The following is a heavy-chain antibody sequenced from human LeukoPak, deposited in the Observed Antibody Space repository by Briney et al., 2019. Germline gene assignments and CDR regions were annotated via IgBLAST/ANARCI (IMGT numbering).Heavy chain of an antibody. CDR3: ARILTSMFPAIDY. D-gene: IGHD2/OR15-2a*01. J-gene: IGHJ4*02. CDR1: GGSISSYH. V-gene: IGHV4-59*08. Sequence: SETLSHTCTVSGGSISSYHWSWIRQPPGKGLEWIGYIYNSGGTNYNPSLKSRVTISVDTSKNQFSLNLRSVTAADTAVYYCARILTSMFPAIDYWGQGTLVTVSS. CDR2: IYNSGGT.